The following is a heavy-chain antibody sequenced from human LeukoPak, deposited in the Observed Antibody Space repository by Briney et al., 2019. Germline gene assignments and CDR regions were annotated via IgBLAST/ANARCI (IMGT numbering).Heavy chain of an antibody. V-gene: IGHV3-33*03. Sequence: PGGSLTLSCAASGFNFRKYGMHWVRQAPDKGLEWVAVIWYDGSNKYYVDSVKGRFTISRDNAKNSLYLQMNSLRAEDTAVYYCARGYCGIEYWGQGTLVTVSS. J-gene: IGHJ4*02. D-gene: IGHD2-8*02. CDR1: GFNFRKYG. CDR3: ARGYCGIEY. CDR2: IWYDGSNK.